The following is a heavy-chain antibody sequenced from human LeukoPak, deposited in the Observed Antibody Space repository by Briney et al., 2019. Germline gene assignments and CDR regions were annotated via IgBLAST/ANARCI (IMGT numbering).Heavy chain of an antibody. CDR3: AKVLWSPGAPFY. V-gene: IGHV3-23*01. D-gene: IGHD5-18*01. J-gene: IGHJ4*02. CDR2: IGNSGGST. CDR1: GFTFSSYA. Sequence: GGSLRLSCAASGFTFSSYAMSWLRQAPGKGLEWVSTIGNSGGSTYYADSVKGRFTISRDNSKNTLYLQMNSLRAEDTAVYYCAKVLWSPGAPFYWGQGTLVTVSS.